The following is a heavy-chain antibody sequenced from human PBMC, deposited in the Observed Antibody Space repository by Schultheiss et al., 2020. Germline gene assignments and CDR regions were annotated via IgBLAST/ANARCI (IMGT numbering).Heavy chain of an antibody. D-gene: IGHD1-26*01. V-gene: IGHV4-39*01. CDR3: ASLVGARPFDY. CDR1: NGSISSSSYY. CDR2: IYYSGST. Sequence: SETLSLTCTVSNGSISSSSYYWSWIRQPPGKGLEWIGSIYYSGSTYYNPSLKSRVTISVDTSKNQFSLKLSSVTAADTAVYYCASLVGARPFDYWGQGTLVTVSS. J-gene: IGHJ4*02.